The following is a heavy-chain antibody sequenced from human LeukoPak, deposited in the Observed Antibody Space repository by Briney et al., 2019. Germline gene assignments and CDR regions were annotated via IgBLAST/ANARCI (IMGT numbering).Heavy chain of an antibody. CDR3: AKNRSGSYIDY. CDR2: IQYDGSDK. D-gene: IGHD1-26*01. CDR1: GFTFSTYG. V-gene: IGHV3-30*02. J-gene: IGHJ4*02. Sequence: GGSLRLSCAASGFTFSTYGMHWVRQAPGKGLEWVAFIQYDGSDKYYADSVKGRFTISRDNSKNTLYLQMNSLRPEDTAVYYCAKNRSGSYIDYWCQRTLVTVSS.